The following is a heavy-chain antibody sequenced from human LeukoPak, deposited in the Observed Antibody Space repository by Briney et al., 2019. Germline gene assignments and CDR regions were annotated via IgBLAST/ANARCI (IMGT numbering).Heavy chain of an antibody. CDR1: GGTFSSYA. V-gene: IGHV1-69*04. Sequence: GSSVKVSCKASGGTFSSYAISWVRQAPGQGLEWMGRIIPILGIANYAQKFQGRVTITVDKSTSTAYMELSSLRSEDTAVYYCARSLSGYAFDYWGQGTLVTVSS. D-gene: IGHD5-12*01. J-gene: IGHJ4*02. CDR3: ARSLSGYAFDY. CDR2: IIPILGIA.